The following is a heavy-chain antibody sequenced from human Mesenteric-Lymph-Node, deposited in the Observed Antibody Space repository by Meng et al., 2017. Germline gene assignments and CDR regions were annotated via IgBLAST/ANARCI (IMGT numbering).Heavy chain of an antibody. CDR2: IYSGGST. J-gene: IGHJ4*02. Sequence: GGSLRLSCAASGFTVSSNYMSWVRQAPGKGLEWVSVIYSGGSTYYADSVKGRFTISRHNSKNTLYLQMNSLRAEDTAVYYCARVESHSGSYIGAHYWGQGTLVTVSS. D-gene: IGHD1-26*01. V-gene: IGHV3-53*04. CDR1: GFTVSSNY. CDR3: ARVESHSGSYIGAHY.